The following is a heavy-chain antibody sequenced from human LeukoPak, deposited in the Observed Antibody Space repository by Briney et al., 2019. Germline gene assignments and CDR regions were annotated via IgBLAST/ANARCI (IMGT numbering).Heavy chain of an antibody. V-gene: IGHV3-23*01. CDR2: VSGSGGST. J-gene: IGHJ6*02. CDR3: AKHGLGYCSGTSCYGLSLAFYYGMDV. Sequence: GGSLRLSCAASGFTFSSYAMSWVRQAPGKGLEWVSAVSGSGGSTYYADSVKGRFTISRDNSKNTLYLQMNSLRAEDTAVYYCAKHGLGYCSGTSCYGLSLAFYYGMDVWGQGTTVTVSS. D-gene: IGHD2-2*01. CDR1: GFTFSSYA.